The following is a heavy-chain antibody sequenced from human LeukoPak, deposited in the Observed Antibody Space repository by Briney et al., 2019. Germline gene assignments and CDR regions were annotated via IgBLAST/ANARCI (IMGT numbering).Heavy chain of an antibody. CDR2: IYFSGST. V-gene: IGHV4-59*12. Sequence: SETLSLTCTVSGGSISSDYWSWIRQPPGKGLEWIGYIYFSGSTYYNPSLKSRVTISVDTSKNQLSLKLSSVTAADTAVYFCARSGGLWLLTYYFDYWGQGTLVTVSS. CDR3: ARSGGLWLLTYYFDY. D-gene: IGHD3-22*01. J-gene: IGHJ4*02. CDR1: GGSISSDY.